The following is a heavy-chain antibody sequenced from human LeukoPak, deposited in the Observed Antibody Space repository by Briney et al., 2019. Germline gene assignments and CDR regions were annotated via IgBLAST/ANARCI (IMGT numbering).Heavy chain of an antibody. Sequence: PGGSLRLSCAASGFTFSSYAMNWVRQAPGKGMEWVSSTTGNGGSTYHVDSVKGRFTISRDNSKDTVFLQMNSLRADDTAVYYCAKGTLGYCSGIVCYPFDSWGQGTLVTVSS. CDR3: AKGTLGYCSGIVCYPFDS. V-gene: IGHV3-23*01. D-gene: IGHD2-15*01. J-gene: IGHJ4*02. CDR1: GFTFSSYA. CDR2: TTGNGGST.